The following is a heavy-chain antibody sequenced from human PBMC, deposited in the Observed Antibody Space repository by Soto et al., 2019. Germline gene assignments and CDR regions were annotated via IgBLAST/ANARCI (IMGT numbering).Heavy chain of an antibody. J-gene: IGHJ4*02. V-gene: IGHV4-34*01. CDR1: GGSFSGYY. D-gene: IGHD2-15*01. CDR3: ARGGCSGGSCYFLNFDY. CDR2: INHSGST. Sequence: QVQLQQWGAGLLKPSETLSLTCAVYGGSFSGYYWSWIRQPPGKGLEWIGEINHSGSTNYNPSLTSRVTISVDTSKNQFSLKLSSVTAADTAVYYCARGGCSGGSCYFLNFDYWGQGTLVTVSS.